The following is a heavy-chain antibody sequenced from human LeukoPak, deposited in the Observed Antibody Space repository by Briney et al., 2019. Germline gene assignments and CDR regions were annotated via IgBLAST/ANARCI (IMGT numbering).Heavy chain of an antibody. CDR3: ARDLYGSAEY. V-gene: IGHV3-23*01. Sequence: GGSLRLSCAGSGFTFSSYGMSWVRQAPGKGLEWVSTFSGSGDSTYYADSVKGRFTISRDNSKNTLYLQMNSLGAEDTAVYHCARDLYGSAEYWGQGTLVTVSS. D-gene: IGHD3-10*01. CDR1: GFTFSSYG. CDR2: FSGSGDST. J-gene: IGHJ4*02.